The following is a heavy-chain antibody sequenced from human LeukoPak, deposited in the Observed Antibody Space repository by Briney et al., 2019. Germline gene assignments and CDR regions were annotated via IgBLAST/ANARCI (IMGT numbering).Heavy chain of an antibody. Sequence: GGSLRLSCAASGFTFDDYGMSWVRQAPGKGLEWVSAISGSGGSTYYADSVKGRFTISRDNSKNTLYLQMNSLRAEDTAVYYCAKVGAPIVVVPAASSLFDYWGQGTLVTVSS. CDR2: ISGSGGST. D-gene: IGHD2-2*01. V-gene: IGHV3-23*01. CDR1: GFTFDDYG. CDR3: AKVGAPIVVVPAASSLFDY. J-gene: IGHJ4*02.